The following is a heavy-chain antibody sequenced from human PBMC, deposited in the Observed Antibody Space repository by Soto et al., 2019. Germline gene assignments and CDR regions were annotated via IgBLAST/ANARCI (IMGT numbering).Heavy chain of an antibody. V-gene: IGHV1-18*01. CDR3: VGDRDGSGCYYTGY. CDR2: ISVYNGNT. Sequence: ASVKVSCKASGYNFINYGISWVRQAPGQGLEWMGWISVYNGNTNYAQKLQGRVTMTTDTSTSTAYMELRSLRSDDTAVYYCVGDRDGSGCYYTGYWGRGTLVTVSS. J-gene: IGHJ4*02. D-gene: IGHD3-10*01. CDR1: GYNFINYG.